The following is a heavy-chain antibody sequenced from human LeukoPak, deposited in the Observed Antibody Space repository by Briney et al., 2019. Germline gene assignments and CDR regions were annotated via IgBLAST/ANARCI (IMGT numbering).Heavy chain of an antibody. Sequence: GGSLRLSCAASGFTFSTYWMHWVRQAPGKGLEWLARINSDGYSISYAASVKGRFTISRDNAKKTLYLRMNSLRVEDTAMYYCARGEAVAGTDHWGQGVLVTVSS. D-gene: IGHD6-19*01. CDR1: GFTFSTYW. J-gene: IGHJ4*02. CDR2: INSDGYSI. CDR3: ARGEAVAGTDH. V-gene: IGHV3-74*01.